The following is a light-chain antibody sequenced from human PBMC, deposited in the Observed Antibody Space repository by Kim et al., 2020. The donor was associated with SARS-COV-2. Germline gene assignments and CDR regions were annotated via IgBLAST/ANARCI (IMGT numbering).Light chain of an antibody. V-gene: IGKV3-15*01. CDR1: QSVSSN. J-gene: IGKJ2*01. CDR2: GAS. CDR3: QQYNNWRYT. Sequence: EIVMTQSPATLSVSPGERATLSCRASQSVSSNLAWYQQKPGQAPRLLIYGASTRATGIPARFSGSGSGTEFTLTISSLQSEDFAVYYCQQYNNWRYTFGRETKLVI.